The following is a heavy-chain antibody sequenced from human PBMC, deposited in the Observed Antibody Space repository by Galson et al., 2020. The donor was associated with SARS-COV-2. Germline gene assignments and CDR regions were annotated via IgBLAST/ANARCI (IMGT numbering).Heavy chain of an antibody. CDR2: ISSSSSTI. Sequence: GGSLRLSCAASGFTFSSYSMNWVRQAPGQGLEWVSYISSSSSTIYYADSVKGRFTISRDNAKNSLYLQMNSLRAEDTAVYYCARDFAGDGYSDLWYVDLWGRGTLVTVSS. J-gene: IGHJ2*01. CDR1: GFTFSSYS. D-gene: IGHD4-4*01. V-gene: IGHV3-48*01. CDR3: ARDFAGDGYSDLWYVDL.